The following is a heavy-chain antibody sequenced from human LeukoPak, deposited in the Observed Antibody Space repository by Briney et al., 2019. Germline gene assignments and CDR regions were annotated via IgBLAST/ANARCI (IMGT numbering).Heavy chain of an antibody. D-gene: IGHD6-19*01. J-gene: IGHJ4*02. CDR1: GFTFNSYW. CDR2: IKRDGSEK. CDR3: ARLGPASSGWPESFDY. V-gene: IGHV3-7*03. Sequence: GGSLRLSCAASGFTFNSYWMNWVRQAPGKGLEWVTNIKRDGSEKYYVDSVKGRFTISRDNAKNSLDLQMNSLRVEDTAVYYCARLGPASSGWPESFDYWGQGTLVTVSS.